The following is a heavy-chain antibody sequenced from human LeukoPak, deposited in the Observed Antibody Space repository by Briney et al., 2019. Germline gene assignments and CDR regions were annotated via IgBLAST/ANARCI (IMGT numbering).Heavy chain of an antibody. J-gene: IGHJ6*03. D-gene: IGHD6-19*01. CDR2: INHSGST. CDR1: GESFSDDY. CDR3: ARLKSGWYLSYYYIDV. Sequence: NPSETLSLTCAVSGESFSDDYWTWIRQPPGKGLEWIGEINHSGSTNYNLSLKSRVTISVDMSKNQFSLRLTSVTAADTAVYYCARLKSGWYLSYYYIDVWGKGTTVTVSS. V-gene: IGHV4-34*01.